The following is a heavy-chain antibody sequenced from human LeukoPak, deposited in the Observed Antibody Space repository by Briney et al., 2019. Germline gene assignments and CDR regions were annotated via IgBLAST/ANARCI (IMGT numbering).Heavy chain of an antibody. CDR3: ARDPYSGNYGDYYYYYMDV. CDR2: ITSSSSYI. J-gene: IGHJ6*03. Sequence: PGGSLRLSRVASGFTFNTYNMNWVRQAPGKGLEWVSSITSSSSYIYYADSVKGRFTISRDNAKSSLYLQMNSLRDEDTAVYYCARDPYSGNYGDYYYYYMDVWGKGTTVTISS. D-gene: IGHD1-26*01. V-gene: IGHV3-21*01. CDR1: GFTFNTYN.